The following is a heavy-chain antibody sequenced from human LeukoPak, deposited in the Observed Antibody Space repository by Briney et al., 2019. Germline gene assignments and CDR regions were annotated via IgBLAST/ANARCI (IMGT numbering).Heavy chain of an antibody. CDR2: INAGNGNT. Sequence: GASVNVSCKASGYTFTSYAMHWVRQAPGQRLEWMGWINAGNGNTKYSQKFQGRVTITRDTSASTAYMELSSLRSEDTAVYYCARDIVVVPAAIPNGMDVWGQGTTVTVSS. CDR3: ARDIVVVPAAIPNGMDV. J-gene: IGHJ6*02. CDR1: GYTFTSYA. D-gene: IGHD2-2*01. V-gene: IGHV1-3*01.